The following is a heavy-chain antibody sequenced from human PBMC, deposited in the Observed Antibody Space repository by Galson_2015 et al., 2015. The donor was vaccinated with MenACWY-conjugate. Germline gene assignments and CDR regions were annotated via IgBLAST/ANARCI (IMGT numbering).Heavy chain of an antibody. Sequence: SLRLSCAVSGFTFRNYWMTWVRQAPGKGLEWVACIKKDGSEKYYVDSVKGRFTISRDNTKNSMYLEMNSLRAEDTAVYYCARVHYGMDVWGQGTTVTASS. V-gene: IGHV3-7*03. CDR1: GFTFRNYW. CDR3: ARVHYGMDV. CDR2: IKKDGSEK. J-gene: IGHJ6*02.